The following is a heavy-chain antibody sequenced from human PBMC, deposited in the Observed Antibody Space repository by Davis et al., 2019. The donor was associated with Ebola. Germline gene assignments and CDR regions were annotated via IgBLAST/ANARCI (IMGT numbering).Heavy chain of an antibody. Sequence: GGSLRLSCAASGFTFDDYAMHWVRQAPGKGLEWVSGISWNSGSIGDADSVQGRFTIPRDNAKNSLYLQMNSLRAEDTAVYYCARDKDYDFWSGYASGMDVWGQGTTVTVSS. V-gene: IGHV3-9*01. J-gene: IGHJ6*02. CDR2: ISWNSGSI. D-gene: IGHD3-3*01. CDR1: GFTFDDYA. CDR3: ARDKDYDFWSGYASGMDV.